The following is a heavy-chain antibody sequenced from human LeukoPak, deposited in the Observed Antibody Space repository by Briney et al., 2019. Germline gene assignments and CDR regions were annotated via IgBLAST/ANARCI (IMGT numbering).Heavy chain of an antibody. J-gene: IGHJ4*02. D-gene: IGHD4-17*01. CDR3: ATSTVTTYYFDY. CDR2: ISGGGGST. CDR1: GLTFSSYA. Sequence: GGSLRLSCAASGLTFSSYAMSWVRQAPGKGLEWVSVISGGGGSTYYADSVKGRFTIPRDNSKNTLYLQMNSLRAEDTAVYHCATSTVTTYYFDYWGQGTLVTVSS. V-gene: IGHV3-23*01.